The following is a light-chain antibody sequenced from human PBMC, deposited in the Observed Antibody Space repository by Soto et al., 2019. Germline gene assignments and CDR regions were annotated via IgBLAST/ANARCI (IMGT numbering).Light chain of an antibody. J-gene: IGLJ1*01. CDR3: SANISSGLXV. Sequence: QSVLTQPASVSGSPGQSITISCTGTSSDVGGYNYVSWYQQYPGKAPKLMIYDVTNRPSGVSNRFSGSKSGNTASLTISGLQAEDEDDYYCSANISSGLXVFXAGTKVPV. CDR1: SSDVGGYNY. V-gene: IGLV2-14*01. CDR2: DVT.